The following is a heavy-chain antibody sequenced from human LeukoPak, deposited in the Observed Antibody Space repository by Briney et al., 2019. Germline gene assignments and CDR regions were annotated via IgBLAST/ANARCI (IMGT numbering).Heavy chain of an antibody. CDR3: ASHAGPPSWAYYYYGMDV. Sequence: SETLSLTCTVSGGSISSYYWSWIRQPPGKGLEWIGYIYYSGSTNYNPSLKSRVTISVDTSKNQFSLKLGSVTAADTAVYYCASHAGPPSWAYYYYGMDVWGQGTTVTVSS. J-gene: IGHJ6*02. D-gene: IGHD6-13*01. V-gene: IGHV4-59*01. CDR2: IYYSGST. CDR1: GGSISSYY.